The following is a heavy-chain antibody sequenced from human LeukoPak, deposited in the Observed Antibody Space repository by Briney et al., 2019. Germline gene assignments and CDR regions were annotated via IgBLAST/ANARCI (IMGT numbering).Heavy chain of an antibody. V-gene: IGHV1-2*02. D-gene: IGHD4-17*01. CDR2: INLNSGGT. J-gene: IGHJ4*02. CDR3: ARDAVTVNTPYFDY. Sequence: GASVKVSCTASGFMFTGYYMNWVRQAPGQGLEWMGWINLNSGGTIYAQIFQGRVTMARDTSINTAYMDLSGLRSDDTAIYYCARDAVTVNTPYFDYWGQGALVTVSS. CDR1: GFMFTGYY.